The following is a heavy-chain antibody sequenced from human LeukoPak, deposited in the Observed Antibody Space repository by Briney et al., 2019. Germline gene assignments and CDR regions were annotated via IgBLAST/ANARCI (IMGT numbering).Heavy chain of an antibody. Sequence: PGGSLRLSCAASGFTFSSYGMHWVRQAPGKGLEWVAVIWYDGSNKYYADSVKGRFTISRDNSKNTLYLQMNSLRAEDTAVYYCARDTLYYDSSGYPHLDYWGQGTLVTVSS. CDR2: IWYDGSNK. CDR3: ARDTLYYDSSGYPHLDY. V-gene: IGHV3-33*08. D-gene: IGHD3-22*01. J-gene: IGHJ4*02. CDR1: GFTFSSYG.